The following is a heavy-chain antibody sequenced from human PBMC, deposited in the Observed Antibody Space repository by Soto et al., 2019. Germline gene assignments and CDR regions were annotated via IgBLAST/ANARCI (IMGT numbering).Heavy chain of an antibody. D-gene: IGHD6-6*01. Sequence: VQLVESGGGLVKPGGSLRLSCAASGFTFSSYSMNWVRQAPGKGLEWVSSISSSSSYIYYADSVKGRFTISRDNAKNSLYLQMNSLRAEDTAVYYCARYASSIAARSAFDIWGQGTMVTVSS. V-gene: IGHV3-21*01. CDR3: ARYASSIAARSAFDI. CDR2: ISSSSSYI. J-gene: IGHJ3*02. CDR1: GFTFSSYS.